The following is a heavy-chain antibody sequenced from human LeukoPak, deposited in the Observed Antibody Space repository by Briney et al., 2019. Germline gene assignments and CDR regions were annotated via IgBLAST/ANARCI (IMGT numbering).Heavy chain of an antibody. CDR3: AREIAAAGTVGNY. CDR1: GGSISSYY. D-gene: IGHD6-13*01. Sequence: PSETLSLTCTVSGGSISSYYWSWIRQPPGKGLEWIGYIYYSGSTNYNPSLKSRVTISVDTSKNQFSLKLSSVTAADTAVYYCAREIAAAGTVGNYWGQGTLVTVSS. V-gene: IGHV4-59*08. J-gene: IGHJ4*02. CDR2: IYYSGST.